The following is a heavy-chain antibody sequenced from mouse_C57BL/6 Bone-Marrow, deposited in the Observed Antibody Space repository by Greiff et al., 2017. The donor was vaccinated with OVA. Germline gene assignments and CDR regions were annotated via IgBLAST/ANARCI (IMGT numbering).Heavy chain of an antibody. CDR1: GYTFTSYG. Sequence: VQLQQSGAELARPGASVKLSCKASGYTFTSYGISWVKQRTGQGLEWIGEIYPRSGNTYYNEKFKGKATLTADKSSSTAYMELRSLTSEDSAVYFCASPLPYWYFDVWGTGTTVTVSS. CDR2: IYPRSGNT. V-gene: IGHV1-81*01. J-gene: IGHJ1*03. CDR3: ASPLPYWYFDV.